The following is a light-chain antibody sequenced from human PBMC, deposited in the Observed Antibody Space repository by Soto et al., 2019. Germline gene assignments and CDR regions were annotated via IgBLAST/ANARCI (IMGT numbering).Light chain of an antibody. CDR1: NIGVKS. CDR3: QLWDTDSDHQV. Sequence: SYELTQPPSVSLAPGQTARITCGGRNIGVKSVHWYQQKPGQAPELIVFDDSDRPSGIPGRFSGSNSGDTATLTISRVEAGDEADYYCQLWDTDSDHQVFGGGTKVTVL. J-gene: IGLJ3*02. CDR2: DDS. V-gene: IGLV3-21*02.